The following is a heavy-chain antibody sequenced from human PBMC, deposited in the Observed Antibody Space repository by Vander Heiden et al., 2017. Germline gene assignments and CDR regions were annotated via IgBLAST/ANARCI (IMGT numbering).Heavy chain of an antibody. Sequence: EVQLLESGGGLVQPGGSLRLSCAASGFTFSSYAMRRVRQAQGKALEWVSSISRGSGGDTFYADSVKGRYTISRDNPKNTLYLQMNSLRDEDTAVYYCAKHTDFWSGYYTSGAFDIWGQGTMVTVSS. CDR3: AKHTDFWSGYYTSGAFDI. CDR2: ISRGSGGDT. D-gene: IGHD3-3*01. CDR1: GFTFSSYA. V-gene: IGHV3-23*01. J-gene: IGHJ3*02.